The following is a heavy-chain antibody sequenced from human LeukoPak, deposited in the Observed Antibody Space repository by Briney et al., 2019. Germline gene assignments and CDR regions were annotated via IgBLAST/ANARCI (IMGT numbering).Heavy chain of an antibody. Sequence: GGSLRLSCAASGFTSSNYAMHWVRQAPGKGLEWVAFISSDESDKYYTDSVKGRFTISRDNSKNTLYLQMNSLRVEDTAGYYCAKSPVPYCSGGSCYGMDVWGQGTTVTVSS. CDR1: GFTSSNYA. J-gene: IGHJ6*02. V-gene: IGHV3-30-3*01. D-gene: IGHD2-15*01. CDR3: AKSPVPYCSGGSCYGMDV. CDR2: ISSDESDK.